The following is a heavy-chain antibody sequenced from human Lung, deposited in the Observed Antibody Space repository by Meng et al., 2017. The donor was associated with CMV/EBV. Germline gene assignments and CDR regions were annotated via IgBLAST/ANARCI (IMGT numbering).Heavy chain of an antibody. CDR3: VRGTLRFLEWFEGGWFDP. J-gene: IGHJ5*02. D-gene: IGHD3-3*01. V-gene: IGHV5-51*01. Sequence: SXXTSGYAFTTYWVGWVRQKPGKGLEWMGIINPADSNTRYSPSFQGQVTISADKSTSTAYLQWSSLRASDTAMYYCVRGTLRFLEWFEGGWFDPWGQGXPVTVSS. CDR1: GYAFTTYW. CDR2: INPADSNT.